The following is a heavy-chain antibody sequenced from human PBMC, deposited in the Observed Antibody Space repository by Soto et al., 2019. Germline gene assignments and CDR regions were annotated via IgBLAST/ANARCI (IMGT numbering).Heavy chain of an antibody. J-gene: IGHJ6*02. Sequence: KPSETLSLTCAVYGGSFSGYYWSWIRQPPGKGLEWIGEINHSGSTNYNPSLKSRVTISVDTSKNQFSLKLSSVTAADTAVYYCARGRGSGYSYGYYYYGMDVWGQGTTVTVSS. V-gene: IGHV4-34*01. CDR2: INHSGST. D-gene: IGHD5-18*01. CDR3: ARGRGSGYSYGYYYYGMDV. CDR1: GGSFSGYY.